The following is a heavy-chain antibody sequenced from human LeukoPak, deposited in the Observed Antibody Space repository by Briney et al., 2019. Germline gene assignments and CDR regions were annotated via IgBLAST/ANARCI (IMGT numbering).Heavy chain of an antibody. J-gene: IGHJ5*02. CDR1: GGSISSSSYY. CDR2: IYYSGST. CDR3: ARRLYDFWSGYYSNWFDP. D-gene: IGHD3-3*01. Sequence: PSETLSLTCTVSGGSISSSSYYWGWIRQPPGKGLEWIGRIYYSGSTYYNPSLKSRVTISVDTSKNQFSLKLSSVTAADTAVYYCARRLYDFWSGYYSNWFDPWGQGTLVTVSS. V-gene: IGHV4-39*01.